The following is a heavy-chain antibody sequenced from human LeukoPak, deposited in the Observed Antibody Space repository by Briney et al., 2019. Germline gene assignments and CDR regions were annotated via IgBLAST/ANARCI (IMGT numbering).Heavy chain of an antibody. J-gene: IGHJ6*02. CDR3: ARGGTAMVNYYYYGMDV. CDR2: IYTSGST. Sequence: SETLSLTCTVSGGSISSYYWSWIRQPDGKGLEWIGLIYTSGSTNYNPSLKSRVTMSVDTSKNQFSLKLSSVTAADTAVYYCARGGTAMVNYYYYGMDVWGQGTTVTVSS. CDR1: GGSISSYY. V-gene: IGHV4-4*07. D-gene: IGHD5-18*01.